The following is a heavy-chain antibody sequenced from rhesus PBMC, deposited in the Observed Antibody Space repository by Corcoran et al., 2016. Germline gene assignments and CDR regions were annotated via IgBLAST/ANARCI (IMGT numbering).Heavy chain of an antibody. CDR1: GGSISGKF. J-gene: IGHJ4*01. D-gene: IGHD4-35*01. Sequence: QLQLQESGPGLVKPSETLSLTCAVSGGSISGKFWNWIRTPPGKGLEWLGRSFTGRGGTEYNPTLELRVTISTDTSKPRFSLRLTSVTAADTAVYFCAREVYGNRRDDSWGQGVLVTVSS. V-gene: IGHV4-173*01. CDR2: SFTGRGGT. CDR3: AREVYGNRRDDS.